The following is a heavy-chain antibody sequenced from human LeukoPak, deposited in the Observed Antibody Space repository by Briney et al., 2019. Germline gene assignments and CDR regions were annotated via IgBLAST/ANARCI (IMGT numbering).Heavy chain of an antibody. D-gene: IGHD2-15*01. CDR3: ARESCSGGSCYSVAAYFDY. CDR1: GGSISSSNW. Sequence: SGTLSLTCAVSGGSISSSNWWSWVRQPPGKGLEWIGKIYHSGSTNYNPSLKSRVTISVDKSKNQFSLKLSSVTAADTAVYYCARESCSGGSCYSVAAYFDYWGQGTLVTVSS. CDR2: IYHSGST. V-gene: IGHV4-4*02. J-gene: IGHJ4*02.